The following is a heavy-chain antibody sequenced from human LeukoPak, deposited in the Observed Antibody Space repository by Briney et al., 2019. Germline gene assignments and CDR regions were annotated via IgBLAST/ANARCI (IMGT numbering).Heavy chain of an antibody. CDR1: GGSISSSSYY. CDR3: ATLSRRDFWSGYYTGQLFDY. D-gene: IGHD3-3*01. Sequence: SETLSLTCTVSGGSISSSSYYWGWLRQPPGKGLEWIGSIYYSGSTYYNPSLKSRVTISVDTSKNQFSLKLSSVTAADTAVYYCATLSRRDFWSGYYTGQLFDYWGQGTLVTVSS. V-gene: IGHV4-39*07. CDR2: IYYSGST. J-gene: IGHJ4*02.